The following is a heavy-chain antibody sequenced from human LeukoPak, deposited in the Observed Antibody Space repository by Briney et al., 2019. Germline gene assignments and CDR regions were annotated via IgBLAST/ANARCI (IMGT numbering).Heavy chain of an antibody. CDR3: ARDLSGKRQQLENWFDP. CDR1: GGSISSSSYY. CDR2: VYHSGST. V-gene: IGHV4-39*07. D-gene: IGHD6-13*01. Sequence: PSETLSLTCTVSGGSISSSSYYWGWIRQPPGKGLEWIGEVYHSGSTSYNPSLLSRVTMSVDTSKNQFSLKLSSVTAADTAVYYCARDLSGKRQQLENWFDPWGQGTLVTVSS. J-gene: IGHJ5*02.